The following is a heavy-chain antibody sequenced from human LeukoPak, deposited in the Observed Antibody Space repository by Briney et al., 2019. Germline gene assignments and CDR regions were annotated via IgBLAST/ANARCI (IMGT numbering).Heavy chain of an antibody. V-gene: IGHV3-30*02. CDR2: KQNDGSTT. CDR3: GREQSGYYVHAFEP. D-gene: IGHD3-3*01. Sequence: GGSLRLSCAASGFIFSRFWMTWVRQAPGKGLEWVAFKQNDGSTTFYADSVKGRFTISRDNSKNTVFLQMNSLRTDDTAVYYCGREQSGYYVHAFEPWGQGTLVTVSS. J-gene: IGHJ5*02. CDR1: GFIFSRFW.